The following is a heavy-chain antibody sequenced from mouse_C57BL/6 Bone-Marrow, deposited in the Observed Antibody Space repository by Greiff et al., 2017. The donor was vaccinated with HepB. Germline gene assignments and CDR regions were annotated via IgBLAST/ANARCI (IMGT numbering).Heavy chain of an antibody. D-gene: IGHD6-1*01. CDR1: GFPITSGYY. Sequence: VQLQQSGPGLVKPSQSLFLTCSITGFPITSGYYWIWIRQSPGKPLEWMGYITHSGETFYNPSLHSPISITRETSKNQFFLQLNSVTTEDTAMYYCAGASGPYYYAMDYWGQGTSVTVSS. V-gene: IGHV12-3*01. CDR3: AGASGPYYYAMDY. CDR2: ITHSGET. J-gene: IGHJ4*01.